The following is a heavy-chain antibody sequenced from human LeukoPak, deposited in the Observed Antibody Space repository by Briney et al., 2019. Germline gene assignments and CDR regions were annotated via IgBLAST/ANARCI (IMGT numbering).Heavy chain of an antibody. CDR2: IYPGDSAT. CDR3: ASTTMVRGVISYFDS. D-gene: IGHD3-10*01. V-gene: IGHV5-51*01. J-gene: IGHJ4*02. Sequence: GESLKISCKGSGYSFTTYWIGWVRQMPGKGLEWVGIIYPGDSATRYSPSFQGQVTISADKSISTAYLQWSSLKGSDTAMYYCASTTMVRGVISYFDSWGQGTVVTVSS. CDR1: GYSFTTYW.